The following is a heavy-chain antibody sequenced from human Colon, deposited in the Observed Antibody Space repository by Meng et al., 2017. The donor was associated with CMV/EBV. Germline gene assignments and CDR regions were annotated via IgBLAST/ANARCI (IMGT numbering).Heavy chain of an antibody. CDR3: AKGAEYFDFWTAPD. CDR1: GFIFSNYA. D-gene: IGHD3/OR15-3a*01. Sequence: GESLKISCAASGFIFSNYAMTWVRQAPGKGLEWVSAISGGGTTSFYADSVKGRFIISRDNSRNSLYLQMNSLRADDTALYYCAKGAEYFDFWTAPDWGQGTLVTVSS. V-gene: IGHV3-23*01. J-gene: IGHJ4*02. CDR2: ISGGGTTS.